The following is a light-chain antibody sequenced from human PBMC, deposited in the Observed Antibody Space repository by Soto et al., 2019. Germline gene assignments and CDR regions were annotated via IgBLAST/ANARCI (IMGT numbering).Light chain of an antibody. CDR3: QQRSKVGFN. V-gene: IGKV3-11*01. CDR1: QSVSSY. Sequence: EIVLTQSPATLSLSPGERATLSCRASQSVSSYLAWYQQKPGQAPRLLIYDASNRATGIPARFSGSGSGTDFTLTISSLEPEDFAVYYCQQRSKVGFNFGPGTKVDIK. CDR2: DAS. J-gene: IGKJ3*01.